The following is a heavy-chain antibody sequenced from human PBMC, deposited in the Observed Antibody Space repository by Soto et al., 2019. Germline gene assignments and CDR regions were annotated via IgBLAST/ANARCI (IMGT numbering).Heavy chain of an antibody. CDR3: ARQDYGDQRVGDF. D-gene: IGHD4-17*01. CDR1: GGSISSGNYY. Sequence: QVQLQESGPGLVKPSQTLSLTCTVSGGSISSGNYYWSWIRQHAGNGLEWVGCIYYSGATYYNPPFNSSRTMSLGTSKTQMSLKLSSVTAADTAVYYWARQDYGDQRVGDFWGQGTLVTVSS. CDR2: IYYSGAT. J-gene: IGHJ4*02. V-gene: IGHV4-31*01.